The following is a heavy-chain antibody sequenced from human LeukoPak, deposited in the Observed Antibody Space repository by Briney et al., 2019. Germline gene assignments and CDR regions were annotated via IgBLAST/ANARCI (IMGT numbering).Heavy chain of an antibody. CDR3: ARDRYCSSTSCYSMGGMDV. D-gene: IGHD2-2*01. V-gene: IGHV3-11*06. CDR2: ISSSSSYT. Sequence: PGGSLRLSCAASGFTFSDYYMSWIRQAPGKGLEGVSYISSSSSYTNYADSVKGRFTISRDNAKNSLYLQMNSLRAEDTAVYYCARDRYCSSTSCYSMGGMDVWGKGTTVTVSS. J-gene: IGHJ6*04. CDR1: GFTFSDYY.